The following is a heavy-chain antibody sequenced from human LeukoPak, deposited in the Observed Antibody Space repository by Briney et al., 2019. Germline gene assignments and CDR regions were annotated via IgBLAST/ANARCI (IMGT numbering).Heavy chain of an antibody. V-gene: IGHV3-15*01. J-gene: IGHJ4*02. Sequence: PGGSLRLSCAASGFTFNNAWMNWVRQAPGKGLEWVGRIKSKTDGGTTDYAAPVQGRFTISRDDSKNTLYMQMNSLKTEDTAVYYYISSISGGSGQLGYWGQGTLVTVSS. CDR2: IKSKTDGGTT. D-gene: IGHD3-10*01. CDR1: GFTFNNAW. CDR3: ISSISGGSGQLGY.